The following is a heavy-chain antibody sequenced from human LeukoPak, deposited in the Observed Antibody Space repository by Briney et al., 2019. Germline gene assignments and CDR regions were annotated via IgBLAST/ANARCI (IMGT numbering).Heavy chain of an antibody. CDR3: AREGDYYDSSDAFDI. D-gene: IGHD3-22*01. CDR2: INHSGST. V-gene: IGHV4-34*01. Sequence: SETLSLTCAVYGGSFSGYYWSWIRQPPGKGLEWIGEINHSGSTNYNPSLKSRVTISVDTSKNQISLQLSSVTAADTAVYYCAREGDYYDSSDAFDIWGQGTMVTVSS. J-gene: IGHJ3*02. CDR1: GGSFSGYY.